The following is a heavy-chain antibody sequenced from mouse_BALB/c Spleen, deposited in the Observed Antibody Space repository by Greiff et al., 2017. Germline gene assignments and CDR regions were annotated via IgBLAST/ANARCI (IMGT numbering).Heavy chain of an antibody. Sequence: VQLQQSGAELVKPGASVKLSCKASGYTFTSYYMYWVKQRPGQGLEWIGEINPSNGGTNFNEKFKSKATLTVDKSSSTAYMQLSSLTSEDSAVYYCTRRGELGRMDYWGQGTSVTVSS. V-gene: IGHV1S81*02. CDR1: GYTFTSYY. J-gene: IGHJ4*01. CDR2: INPSNGGT. D-gene: IGHD4-1*01. CDR3: TRRGELGRMDY.